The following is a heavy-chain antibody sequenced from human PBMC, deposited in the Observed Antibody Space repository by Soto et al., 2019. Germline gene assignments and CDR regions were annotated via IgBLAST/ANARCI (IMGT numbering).Heavy chain of an antibody. CDR2: IYHSGST. J-gene: IGHJ4*02. CDR1: GGSISSGGYS. D-gene: IGHD3-22*01. CDR3: ARGHYYDSTFDY. V-gene: IGHV4-30-2*01. Sequence: SETLSLTCAVSGGSISSGGYSWSWIRQPPGKGLEWIGYIYHSGSTYYNPSLKSRVTISVDRSKNQFSLKLSSVTAADTAVYYCARGHYYDSTFDYWGQGTLVTVSS.